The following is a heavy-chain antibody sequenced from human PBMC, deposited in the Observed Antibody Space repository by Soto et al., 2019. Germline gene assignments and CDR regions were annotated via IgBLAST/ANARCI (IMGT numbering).Heavy chain of an antibody. CDR2: IDPSDSYT. V-gene: IGHV5-10-1*01. J-gene: IGHJ6*02. Sequence: PGESLKISCKASGYSFTNYWISWVRQMPGKGLEWMGRIDPSDSYTNYSPSFQGHVTISADKSISTAYLQWSSLKASDTAMYYCARPIAARRGFYGVDVWGPGTTVTVSS. D-gene: IGHD6-6*01. CDR1: GYSFTNYW. CDR3: ARPIAARRGFYGVDV.